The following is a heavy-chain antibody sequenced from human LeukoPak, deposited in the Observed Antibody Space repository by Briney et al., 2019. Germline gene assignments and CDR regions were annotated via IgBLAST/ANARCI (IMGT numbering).Heavy chain of an antibody. CDR1: GFTFSNYW. V-gene: IGHV3-7*01. J-gene: IGHJ3*01. CDR2: INQDGSEK. Sequence: PGGSLRLSCAASGFTFSNYWISWVRQAPGKGLEWVANINQDGSEKYYVDSVKGRFTISRDNARNTLFLQMNSLRAEDTAVYYCASIDRLRENYDYSSPPWGQATTVTISS. CDR3: ASIDRLRENYDYSSPP. D-gene: IGHD3-22*01.